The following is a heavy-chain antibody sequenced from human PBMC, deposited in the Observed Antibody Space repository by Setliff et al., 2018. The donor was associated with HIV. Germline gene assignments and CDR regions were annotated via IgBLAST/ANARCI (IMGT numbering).Heavy chain of an antibody. D-gene: IGHD6-6*01. CDR3: ARRYSSSSTGFDY. CDR2: ISSSSSYI. Sequence: GGSLRLSCAASGFIFSSYTMNWVRQAPGKGLEWVSSISSSSSYIYYADSVKGRFTISRDNAKKSVYLQMNSLRAEDTAVYYCARRYSSSSTGFDYWGQGTLVTVSS. J-gene: IGHJ4*02. V-gene: IGHV3-21*01. CDR1: GFIFSSYT.